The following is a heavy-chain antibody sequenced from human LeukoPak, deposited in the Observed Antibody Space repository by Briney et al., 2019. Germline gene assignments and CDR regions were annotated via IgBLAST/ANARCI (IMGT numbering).Heavy chain of an antibody. V-gene: IGHV4-39*07. CDR1: GGSISSSSYY. Sequence: SETLSLTCTVSGGSISSSSYYWGWIRQPPGKGLEWIGSIYYSGSIYYNPSLKSRVTISVDTSKNQFSLKLSSVTAADTAVYYCARGPTYDYSFDYWGQGTLVTVSS. CDR3: ARGPTYDYSFDY. J-gene: IGHJ4*02. D-gene: IGHD4-11*01. CDR2: IYYSGSI.